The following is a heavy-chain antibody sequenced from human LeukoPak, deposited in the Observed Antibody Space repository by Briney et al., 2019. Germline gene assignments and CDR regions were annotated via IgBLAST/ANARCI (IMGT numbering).Heavy chain of an antibody. CDR2: IIPIVGTT. Sequence: ASVKVSCKASGGTFSSYAFSWVRQAPGQGLEWMGGIIPIVGTTNYAQMFQSRVTITADESTSTAYMELSSLRSEDTAVYYCARGGYYYDSSGYSHLPDYWGQGTLVTVSA. V-gene: IGHV1-69*13. D-gene: IGHD3-22*01. J-gene: IGHJ4*02. CDR3: ARGGYYYDSSGYSHLPDY. CDR1: GGTFSSYA.